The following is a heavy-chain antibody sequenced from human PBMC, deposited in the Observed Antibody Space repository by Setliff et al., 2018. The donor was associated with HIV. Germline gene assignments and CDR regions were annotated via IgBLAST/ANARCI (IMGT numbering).Heavy chain of an antibody. CDR3: ARKDGVGYCDSNSCYGIGPIDF. CDR2: INPKSGAK. V-gene: IGHV1-2*06. CDR1: GYSFTGYY. J-gene: IGHJ4*02. Sequence: GASVKVSCEASGYSFTGYYVNWVRQAPGQGLEWMGRINPKSGAKNLAQKFQGRVTLTRDTSVTTVYMELTSLRSDDTAVYYCARKDGVGYCDSNSCYGIGPIDFWGQGSLVTVSS. D-gene: IGHD2-2*01.